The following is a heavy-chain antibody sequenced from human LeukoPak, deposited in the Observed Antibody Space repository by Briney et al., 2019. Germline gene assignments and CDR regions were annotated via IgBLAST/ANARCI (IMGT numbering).Heavy chain of an antibody. CDR2: IRFDGSNK. CDR3: AKPIGTGAAHFDY. CDR1: RFTFSRIG. V-gene: IGHV3-30*02. J-gene: IGHJ4*02. Sequence: RRSLRLSSAPSRFTFSRIGVPWVRQAPGQGLEWVEFIRFDGSNKYYADSVKGRFTISRDNSKSTLYLQMNSLTAEDTAVYYCAKPIGTGAAHFDYWGQGALVTVSS. D-gene: IGHD3-10*01.